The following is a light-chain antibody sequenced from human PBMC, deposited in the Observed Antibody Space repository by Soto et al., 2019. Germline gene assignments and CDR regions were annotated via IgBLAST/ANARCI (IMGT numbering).Light chain of an antibody. CDR2: GAS. CDR3: QQYYNWPRT. CDR1: HSVSST. Sequence: EIVLTQSPGTLRLSPGERATLSCRASHSVSSTLAWYQQKPGQAPRLLIYGASTRATDIPARFSGSGSGTEFTLTISSLQSEDFAVYYCQQYYNWPRTFGQGTKVEIK. V-gene: IGKV3-15*01. J-gene: IGKJ1*01.